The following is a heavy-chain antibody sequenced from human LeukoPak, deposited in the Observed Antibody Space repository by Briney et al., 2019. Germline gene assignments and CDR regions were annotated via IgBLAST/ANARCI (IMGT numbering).Heavy chain of an antibody. CDR2: INPSAGNT. CDR1: GYTFTSYY. J-gene: IGHJ3*02. Sequence: ASVKVSCKASGYTFTSYYIHWVRQAPGQGLEWMGLINPSAGNTAYAQKFQGRGSMTRDTSTSTVYMELSSLRSEDTAVYYCARQKNDYGDYPDAFDIWGQGTMVTVSS. V-gene: IGHV1-46*01. CDR3: ARQKNDYGDYPDAFDI. D-gene: IGHD4-17*01.